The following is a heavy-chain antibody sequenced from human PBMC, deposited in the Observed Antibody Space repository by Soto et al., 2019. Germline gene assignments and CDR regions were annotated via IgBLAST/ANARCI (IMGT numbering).Heavy chain of an antibody. V-gene: IGHV3-48*01. J-gene: IGHJ6*02. CDR2: ISSSSSTI. CDR3: ATWYRNYYYGLDV. D-gene: IGHD6-13*01. CDR1: GFTFSSYS. Sequence: GGSLRLSCAASGFTFSSYSMNWVRQAPGKGLEWVSYISSSSSTIYYADSVKGRFTISRDNNKESLFLQINSLRPEDTAVYYCATWYRNYYYGLDVWGQGTTVTVSS.